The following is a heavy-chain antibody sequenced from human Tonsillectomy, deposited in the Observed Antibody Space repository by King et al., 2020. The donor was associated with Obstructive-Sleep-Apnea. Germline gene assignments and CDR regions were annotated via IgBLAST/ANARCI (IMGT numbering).Heavy chain of an antibody. CDR3: AGPRITVSRNDAFDI. Sequence: QLQESGPGLVKPSETLSLTCTVSGGSISSFYWSWIRQPPGKGLEWIGYIYYSGSTNYNPPPKSRFTISVDTSKNQFSLKLSSVTGADTAVYYCAGPRITVSRNDAFDIWGQGTLVTVSS. D-gene: IGHD6-19*01. J-gene: IGHJ3*02. CDR1: GGSISSFY. V-gene: IGHV4-59*08. CDR2: IYYSGST.